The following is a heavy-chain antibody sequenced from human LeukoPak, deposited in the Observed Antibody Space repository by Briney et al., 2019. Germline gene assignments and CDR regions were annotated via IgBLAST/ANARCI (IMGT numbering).Heavy chain of an antibody. Sequence: PGGSLRLSCAASGFTFSNAWMSWVRQAPGKGLEWVAVISYDGSNKYYADSVKGRFTISRDNSKNTLYVQMNSLRAEDTAVYYCARGDFYDSRGYLGGVDYWGLGTLVTVSS. CDR2: ISYDGSNK. V-gene: IGHV3-30-3*01. J-gene: IGHJ4*02. D-gene: IGHD3-22*01. CDR1: GFTFSNAW. CDR3: ARGDFYDSRGYLGGVDY.